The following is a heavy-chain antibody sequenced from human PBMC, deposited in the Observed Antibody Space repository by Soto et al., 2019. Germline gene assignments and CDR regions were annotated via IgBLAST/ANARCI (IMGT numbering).Heavy chain of an antibody. CDR1: GFTFSSYG. D-gene: IGHD1-1*01. J-gene: IGHJ3*02. Sequence: GGSLRLSCAASGFTFSSYGMHWVRQAPGKGLEWVAVIWYDGSNKYYADSVKGRFTISRDNSKNTLYLQMNSLRAEDTAVYYCARDQRTTGTTPLGAFDIWGQGTMVTVSS. CDR2: IWYDGSNK. CDR3: ARDQRTTGTTPLGAFDI. V-gene: IGHV3-33*01.